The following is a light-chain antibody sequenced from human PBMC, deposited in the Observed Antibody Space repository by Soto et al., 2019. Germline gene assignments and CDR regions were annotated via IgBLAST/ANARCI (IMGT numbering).Light chain of an antibody. V-gene: IGKV3-11*01. CDR1: QSVSSY. J-gene: IGKJ2*01. CDR3: QQRSNWPPYT. Sequence: EIVLTQSPATLSLSPGERATLSCRASQSVSSYLAWYQQRPGQAPRLLIYAASNGATGIPARFSGSGSGTDFTLTISSLEPEDFAVYYCQQRSNWPPYTFGQGTKLEIK. CDR2: AAS.